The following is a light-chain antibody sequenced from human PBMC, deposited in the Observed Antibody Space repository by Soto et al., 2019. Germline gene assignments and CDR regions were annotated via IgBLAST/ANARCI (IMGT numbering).Light chain of an antibody. Sequence: DIPLTQSPSSLSASVGDGVTITCRASQGISNYLAWYQQKPGKVPKLLIYAASTLQSGVPSRFSGSGSGTDFTLTISSLQPEDVATYYCQEYNSAPRTFGQGTKVEIK. V-gene: IGKV1-27*01. CDR1: QGISNY. CDR2: AAS. CDR3: QEYNSAPRT. J-gene: IGKJ1*01.